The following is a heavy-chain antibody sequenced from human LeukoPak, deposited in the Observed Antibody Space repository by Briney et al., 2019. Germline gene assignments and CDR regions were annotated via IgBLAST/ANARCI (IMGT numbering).Heavy chain of an antibody. CDR2: IYYSGST. CDR3: ARHERWGYCSGGSCYNEAHWFDP. J-gene: IGHJ5*02. D-gene: IGHD2-15*01. CDR1: GGSISSYC. Sequence: SETLSLTCTVSGGSISSYCWSWIRQPPGKGLEWIGSIYYSGSTYYNPSLKSRVTISVDTSKNQFSLKLSSVTAADTAVYYCARHERWGYCSGGSCYNEAHWFDPWGQGTLVTVSS. V-gene: IGHV4-59*05.